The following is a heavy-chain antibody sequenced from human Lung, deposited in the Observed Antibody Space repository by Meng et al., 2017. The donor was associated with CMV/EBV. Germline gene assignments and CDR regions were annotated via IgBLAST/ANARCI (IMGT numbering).Heavy chain of an antibody. J-gene: IGHJ6*02. CDR1: GFTFSSYS. CDR3: ARDLRGYSGYDYPYYYYGMDV. V-gene: IGHV3-21*01. Sequence: GGSLRLSCAASGFTFSSYSMNWVRQAPGKGLELVSSISSSSSYIYYADSVKGRFTISRDNAKNSLYLQMNSLRAEDTAVYYCARDLRGYSGYDYPYYYYGMDVWGQGTTVTVSS. D-gene: IGHD5-12*01. CDR2: ISSSSSYI.